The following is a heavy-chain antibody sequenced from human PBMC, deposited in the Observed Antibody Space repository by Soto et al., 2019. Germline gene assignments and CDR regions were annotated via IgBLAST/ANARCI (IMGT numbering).Heavy chain of an antibody. CDR1: GFTFSSYG. V-gene: IGHV3-30*03. CDR2: ISYDGSNK. Sequence: PGGSLRLSCAASGFTFSSYGMHWVRQAPGKGLEWVAVISYDGSNKYYADSVKGRFTISRDNSKNTLYLQMNSLRAEDTAVYYCAGIYVTGAFDIWGQGTMVTVSS. CDR3: AGIYVTGAFDI. J-gene: IGHJ3*02. D-gene: IGHD2-21*01.